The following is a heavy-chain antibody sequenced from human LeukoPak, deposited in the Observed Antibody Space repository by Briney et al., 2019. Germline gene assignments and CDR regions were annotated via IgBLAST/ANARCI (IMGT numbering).Heavy chain of an antibody. CDR2: IYYSGST. D-gene: IGHD2-15*01. Sequence: SETLSLTCTVSGGSISSSSYYWGWIRQPPGKGLEWIGYIYYSGSTNYSPSLKSRVTISVDTSKNQFSLKLSSVTAADTAVYYCARHSIIGGTEYAFDIWGQGTMVTVSS. J-gene: IGHJ3*02. V-gene: IGHV4-61*05. CDR1: GGSISSSSYY. CDR3: ARHSIIGGTEYAFDI.